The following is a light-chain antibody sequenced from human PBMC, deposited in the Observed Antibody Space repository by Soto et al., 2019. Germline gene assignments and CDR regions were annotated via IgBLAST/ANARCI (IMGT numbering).Light chain of an antibody. Sequence: QSALTQPASASGSPGQSVTISCTGTSSDVGGYEYVSWYQQHPGKAPKLIIYEVIKRPSGVTDRFSGSKSGNSDSLTVSGLRPQDEADDYCNYYAGSTSPNVLFGGGTKLTVL. CDR2: EVI. J-gene: IGLJ2*01. V-gene: IGLV2-8*01. CDR1: SSDVGGYEY. CDR3: NYYAGSTSPNVL.